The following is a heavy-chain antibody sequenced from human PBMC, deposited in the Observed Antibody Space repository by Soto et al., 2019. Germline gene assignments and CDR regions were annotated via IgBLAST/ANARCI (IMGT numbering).Heavy chain of an antibody. V-gene: IGHV4-34*01. D-gene: IGHD2-21*01. CDR3: ARGGPTPDSSTVVNPTPPGHAGSY. Sequence: QVQLQQWGAGLLKPSETLSLTCAVSGGSFSGYYWSWIRQPPGKGLEWIGEINHSGSTNYNPSLKSRVTISVDTSKNQFSLKLSSVTAADTAVYYCARGGPTPDSSTVVNPTPPGHAGSYWGQGTLVTVSS. CDR1: GGSFSGYY. CDR2: INHSGST. J-gene: IGHJ4*02.